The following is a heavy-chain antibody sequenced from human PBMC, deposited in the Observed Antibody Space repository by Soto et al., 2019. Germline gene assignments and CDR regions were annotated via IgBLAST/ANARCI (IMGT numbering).Heavy chain of an antibody. J-gene: IGHJ4*02. D-gene: IGHD3-3*01. CDR1: GFTFSSYG. Sequence: LILSCAASGFTFSSYGMHWVRQARGKGLEWVAVISYDGSNKYYADSVKGRFTISRDNSKNTLYLQMNSLRAEDTAVYYCAKDLIDFWSGYVGALDYWGQGTLVTVSS. CDR3: AKDLIDFWSGYVGALDY. CDR2: ISYDGSNK. V-gene: IGHV3-30*18.